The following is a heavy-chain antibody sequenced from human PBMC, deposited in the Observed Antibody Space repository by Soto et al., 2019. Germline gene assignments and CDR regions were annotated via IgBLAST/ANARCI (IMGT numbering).Heavy chain of an antibody. V-gene: IGHV3-30*02. CDR1: ASIFKGHG. J-gene: IGHJ4*02. CDR3: ARDGVGATTFFGFLDY. D-gene: IGHD1-26*01. Sequence: QVQLVESGGGVVQPGGSLRLSCAASASIFKGHGMHWVRQAPGKGLEWVALIRYDGSDEHYGDSVEGRFTISRDYSKNMLYLQMNSLRAEHTAVYYCARDGVGATTFFGFLDYWGQGTLVTVSS. CDR2: IRYDGSDE.